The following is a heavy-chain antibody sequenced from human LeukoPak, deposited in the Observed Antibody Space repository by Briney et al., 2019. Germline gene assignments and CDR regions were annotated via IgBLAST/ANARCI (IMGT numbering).Heavy chain of an antibody. CDR3: AKDRGRIGSSWYDY. CDR1: GFTFDDYA. V-gene: IGHV3-9*01. CDR2: ISWNSGSI. J-gene: IGHJ4*02. Sequence: PGRSLRLSCAASGFTFDDYAMHWVRQAPGKGLEWDSGISWNSGSIGYADSVKGRFTISRDNAKNSLYLQMNSLRAEDTALYYCAKDRGRIGSSWYDYWGQGTLVTVSS. D-gene: IGHD6-13*01.